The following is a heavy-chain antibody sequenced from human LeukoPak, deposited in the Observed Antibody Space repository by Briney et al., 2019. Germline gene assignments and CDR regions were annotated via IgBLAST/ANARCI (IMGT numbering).Heavy chain of an antibody. Sequence: GRSLRLSCAASGFTFSSYAVHWVRQAPGKGLEWVAVISYDGSNKYYADSVKGRFTISRDNAKNSLYLQMNSLRAEDTAVYYCARVRKRAYWGQGTLVTVSS. CDR3: ARVRKRAY. V-gene: IGHV3-30-3*01. J-gene: IGHJ4*02. CDR2: ISYDGSNK. D-gene: IGHD1-14*01. CDR1: GFTFSSYA.